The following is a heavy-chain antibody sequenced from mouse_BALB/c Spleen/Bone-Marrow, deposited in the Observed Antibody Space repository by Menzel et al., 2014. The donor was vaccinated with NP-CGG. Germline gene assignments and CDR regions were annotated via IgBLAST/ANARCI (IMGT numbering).Heavy chain of an antibody. CDR2: ISSGGGST. D-gene: IGHD2-14*01. Sequence: EVMLVESGGGLVKPGGSLKLSCAASGFAFSNYDMSWVRQTPEKRLEWVAYISSGGGSTYYPDTVKGRFTISRDNAKNTLYLQMSSLKSEDTAMYYCARLPSYYRYEDAYWGQGTLVTVSA. CDR1: GFAFSNYD. V-gene: IGHV5-12-1*01. J-gene: IGHJ3*01. CDR3: ARLPSYYRYEDAY.